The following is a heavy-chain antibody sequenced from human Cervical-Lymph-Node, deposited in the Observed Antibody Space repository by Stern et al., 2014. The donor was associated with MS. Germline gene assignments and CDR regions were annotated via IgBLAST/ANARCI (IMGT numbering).Heavy chain of an antibody. CDR1: GFTFSTYG. Sequence: VQLVESGGGVVQPGRSLRLSCAASGFTFSTYGMHWVRQAPGKGLEWVAVISYDGSNKYYADSVKGRFTISRDNSKNTLYLQMNSLRAEDTAVYYCAKGRFPYYYDTSGYYAPLDYWGQGTLVTVSS. J-gene: IGHJ4*02. D-gene: IGHD3-22*01. V-gene: IGHV3-30*18. CDR3: AKGRFPYYYDTSGYYAPLDY. CDR2: ISYDGSNK.